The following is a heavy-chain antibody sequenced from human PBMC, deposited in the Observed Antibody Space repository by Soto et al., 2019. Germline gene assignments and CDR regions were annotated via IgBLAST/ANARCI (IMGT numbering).Heavy chain of an antibody. CDR1: GYTFTSYG. D-gene: IGHD2-15*01. CDR3: ARGEVSCSGGSCYGWAFDF. Sequence: SVKVSCKASGYTFTSYGISWVRQAPGQGLEWMGWISAYNGNTNYAQKLQGRVTMTTDTSTSTAYMELRSLRSDDTAAYYCARGEVSCSGGSCYGWAFDFWGKGTMVTVSS. V-gene: IGHV1-18*01. CDR2: ISAYNGNT. J-gene: IGHJ3*01.